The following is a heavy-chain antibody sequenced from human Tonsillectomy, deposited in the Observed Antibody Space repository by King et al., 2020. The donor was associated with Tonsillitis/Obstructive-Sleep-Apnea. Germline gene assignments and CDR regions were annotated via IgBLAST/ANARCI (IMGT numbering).Heavy chain of an antibody. J-gene: IGHJ4*02. Sequence: VQLVESGGGVVQPGTSLRLSCAASGFTFSSYAMHWVRQAPGKGLEWVAVISYDGRNNYYADSVKGRFTISRDNSKNTLYLQMNSLRAEDTAVFYCARGDNFWSDYFANPQYYFDYWGQGTLVTVSS. V-gene: IGHV3-30*04. CDR3: ARGDNFWSDYFANPQYYFDY. D-gene: IGHD3-3*01. CDR2: ISYDGRNN. CDR1: GFTFSSYA.